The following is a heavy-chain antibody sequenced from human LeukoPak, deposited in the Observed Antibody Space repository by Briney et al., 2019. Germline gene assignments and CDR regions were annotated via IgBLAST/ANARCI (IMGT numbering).Heavy chain of an antibody. D-gene: IGHD2-2*01. CDR1: GYTFTGYY. J-gene: IGHJ4*02. CDR3: ARGSGVVVVPAAMEYYFDY. CDR2: INPNSGGT. Sequence: GASVKVSCKASGYTFTGYYMHWVRQAPGQGLEWMGWINPNSGGTNYAQKFQGRVTMTRDTSISTAYMELSRLRSDDTAVYYCARGSGVVVVPAAMEYYFDYWGQGTLVTVSS. V-gene: IGHV1-2*02.